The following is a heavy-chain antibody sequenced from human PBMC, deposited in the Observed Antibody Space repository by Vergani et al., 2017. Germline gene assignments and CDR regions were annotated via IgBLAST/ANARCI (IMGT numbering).Heavy chain of an antibody. Sequence: EVQVLESGGGLVQPGGSLRLSCAASGFTFNSYAMTWVRQAPGKGLEWVSAISGGGGSTYYADSVKGRFTISRDNSKNTLYLQMNSLRAEDTAVYYCVSIPYFDWLFYFDYGGQGTLVTVSS. V-gene: IGHV3-23*01. D-gene: IGHD3-9*01. CDR2: ISGGGGST. J-gene: IGHJ4*02. CDR3: VSIPYFDWLFYFDY. CDR1: GFTFNSYA.